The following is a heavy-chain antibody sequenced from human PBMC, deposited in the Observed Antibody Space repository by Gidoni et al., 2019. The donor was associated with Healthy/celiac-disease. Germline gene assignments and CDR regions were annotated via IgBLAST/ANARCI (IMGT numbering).Heavy chain of an antibody. D-gene: IGHD3-22*01. CDR2: IGTAGDT. CDR3: ARVRYYYDSSGYRVYYFDY. V-gene: IGHV3-13*01. Sequence: EVQLVESGGGLVQPGGSLRLSCAASGFTFSRYDMHWVRQATGKGLEWFSAIGTAGDTYYPGSVKGRFAISRENAKNSLYLQMNSLRAGDTAVYYCARVRYYYDSSGYRVYYFDYWGQGTLVTVSS. J-gene: IGHJ4*02. CDR1: GFTFSRYD.